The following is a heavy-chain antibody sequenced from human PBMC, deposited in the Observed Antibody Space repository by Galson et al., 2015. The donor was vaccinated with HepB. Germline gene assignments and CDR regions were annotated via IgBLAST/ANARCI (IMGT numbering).Heavy chain of an antibody. D-gene: IGHD2-2*01. V-gene: IGHV1-69*13. CDR3: ARGQMGPADPFDP. J-gene: IGHJ5*02. CDR2: IIPIFGTA. Sequence: SVKVSCKASGGTFSSYAISWVRQAPGQGLEWMGGIIPIFGTANYAQKFQGRVTITADESTSTAYMELSSLGSEDTAVYYCARGQMGPADPFDPWGQGTLVTVSS. CDR1: GGTFSSYA.